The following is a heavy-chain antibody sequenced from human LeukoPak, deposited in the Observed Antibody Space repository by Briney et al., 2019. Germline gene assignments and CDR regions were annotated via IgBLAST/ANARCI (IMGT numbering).Heavy chain of an antibody. Sequence: SETLSRNCTGSGFTISGYNWSWLRQPPGNGLKGSVRIYTSGSTNYNPSIKSRVTMSVDTSKNQFSLKLSSVTAADTAVYYCARDFADDFWTMYNWFDPWGQGTLVTVSS. V-gene: IGHV4-4*07. J-gene: IGHJ5*02. D-gene: IGHD3-3*01. CDR1: GFTISGYN. CDR2: IYTSGST. CDR3: ARDFADDFWTMYNWFDP.